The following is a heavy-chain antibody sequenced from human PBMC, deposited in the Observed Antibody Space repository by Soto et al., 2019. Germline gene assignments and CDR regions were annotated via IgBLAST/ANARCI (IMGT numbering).Heavy chain of an antibody. D-gene: IGHD6-13*01. CDR3: AKEGIAAPPLYYYYGMDV. J-gene: IGHJ6*02. V-gene: IGHV3-23*01. CDR1: GFTFSSYA. CDR2: ISGSGGST. Sequence: GGSLRLSCAASGFTFSSYAMSWVRQAPGKGLEWVSAISGSGGSTYYADSVKGRFTISRDNSKNTLYLQMNSLRAEDTAVYYCAKEGIAAPPLYYYYGMDVWGQGTTVTVSS.